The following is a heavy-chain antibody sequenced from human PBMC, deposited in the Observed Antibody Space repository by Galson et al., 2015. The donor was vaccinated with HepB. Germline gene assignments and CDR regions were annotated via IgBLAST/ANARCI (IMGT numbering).Heavy chain of an antibody. Sequence: SLRLSCAASGFTFSSYGMHWVRQAPGKGLEWVAVISYDGGSKYYADSVKGRFTISRDNSKNTLYLQMNSLRAEDTAVYYCAEDETSSTTYYYYGMDVWGQGTTVTVSS. CDR2: ISYDGGSK. D-gene: IGHD2-2*01. V-gene: IGHV3-30*18. CDR3: AEDETSSTTYYYYGMDV. J-gene: IGHJ6*02. CDR1: GFTFSSYG.